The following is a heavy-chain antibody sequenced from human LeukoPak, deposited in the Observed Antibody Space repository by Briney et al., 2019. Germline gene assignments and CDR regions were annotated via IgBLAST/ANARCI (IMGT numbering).Heavy chain of an antibody. V-gene: IGHV3-74*01. CDR2: IYSEGSRT. D-gene: IGHD2-15*01. CDR3: ARGNGRGYCSGGSCYSIGYYYYYYMDV. CDR1: GFTLSSYW. J-gene: IGHJ6*03. Sequence: GGSLRLSCAGSGFTLSSYWMHWVRQGPGKGLVWVSRIYSEGSRTTYADSVKGRFTISRDNAKNSLYLQMNSLRAEDTAVYYCARGNGRGYCSGGSCYSIGYYYYYYMDVWGKGTTVTVSS.